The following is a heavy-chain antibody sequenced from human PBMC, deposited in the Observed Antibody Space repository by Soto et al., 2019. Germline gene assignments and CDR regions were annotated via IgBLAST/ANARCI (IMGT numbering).Heavy chain of an antibody. J-gene: IGHJ4*02. Sequence: EVQLLESGGGLVQPGGSLRLSCAASGFTFSSYVMSWVRQAPGKGLEWVSTISGSGFSTYYADSVKGRFTISRDNSKNTLYLQMNSLRAEDTAVYYCAKDLGGSSWYPCFDYWGQGTLVTVSS. CDR2: ISGSGFST. CDR1: GFTFSSYV. CDR3: AKDLGGSSWYPCFDY. D-gene: IGHD6-13*01. V-gene: IGHV3-23*01.